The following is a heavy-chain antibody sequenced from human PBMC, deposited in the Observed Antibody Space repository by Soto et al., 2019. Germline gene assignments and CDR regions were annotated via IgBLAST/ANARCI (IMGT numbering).Heavy chain of an antibody. CDR3: ARERDFRGYDGQAFDY. CDR1: GFTFSYYG. CDR2: MWFDETTK. Sequence: GGSLRLSCAASGFTFSYYGMHWVRQAPGKGLEWVAAMWFDETTKFYADSVKGRVTISRDNSRNTLYLQMNSLRVDDTAAYYCARERDFRGYDGQAFDYWGRGTLVTLSS. J-gene: IGHJ4*01. D-gene: IGHD5-12*01. V-gene: IGHV3-33*01.